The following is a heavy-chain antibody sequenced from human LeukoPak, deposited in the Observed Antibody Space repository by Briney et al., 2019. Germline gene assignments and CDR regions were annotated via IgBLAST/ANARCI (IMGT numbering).Heavy chain of an antibody. Sequence: PGGSLRLSCAASGFTFSRNAMSGLRQAPGGGVEGVSGISDSTYSAFYAGSVNGRFTISSDNSKNPLYLHMQTHSAEDKAGSYCEKALGTTVTTGWFDPWGQGPLVTVSS. J-gene: IGHJ5*02. D-gene: IGHD4-17*01. V-gene: IGHV3-23*01. CDR1: GFTFSRNA. CDR2: ISDSTYSA. CDR3: EKALGTTVTTGWFDP.